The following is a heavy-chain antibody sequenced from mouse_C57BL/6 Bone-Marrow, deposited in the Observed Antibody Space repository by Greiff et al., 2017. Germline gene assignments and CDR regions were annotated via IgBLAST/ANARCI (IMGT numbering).Heavy chain of an antibody. J-gene: IGHJ4*01. CDR3: ARAGSRAAMDY. CDR1: GFTFSDYG. CDR2: ISNLAYSI. V-gene: IGHV5-15*04. D-gene: IGHD1-1*01. Sequence: EVKLVESGGGLVQPGGSLKLSCAASGFTFSDYGMAWVRQAPRKGPEWVAFISNLAYSIYYADTVTGRFTISRENAKNTLYLEMSSRRSEDTAMDYCARAGSRAAMDYWGQGTSGTVSS.